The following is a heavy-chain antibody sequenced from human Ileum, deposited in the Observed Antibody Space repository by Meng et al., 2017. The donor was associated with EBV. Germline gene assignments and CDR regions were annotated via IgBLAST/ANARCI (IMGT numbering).Heavy chain of an antibody. J-gene: IGHJ5*01. CDR1: GGSISNSSYF. V-gene: IGHV4-39*07. Sequence: HPHLRESAPRLVQPSETLSPPCTVSGGSISNSSYFWGWNRQTPGKGLEWIWSIHYNGGTTYNPSLQSRVTMSVDTSKNQFSLRLTSVTAADTAVYYCAKEQDDGDRGIHRIDSWGQGTLVTVSS. D-gene: IGHD5-18*01. CDR3: AKEQDDGDRGIHRIDS. CDR2: IHYNGGT.